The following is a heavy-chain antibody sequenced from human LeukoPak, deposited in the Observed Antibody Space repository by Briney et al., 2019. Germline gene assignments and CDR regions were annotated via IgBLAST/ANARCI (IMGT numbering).Heavy chain of an antibody. CDR2: IYYSGST. D-gene: IGHD6-19*01. CDR1: GGSISSYY. CDR3: ATGYSSGWYYFDY. V-gene: IGHV4-59*01. Sequence: SETLSLTCNVSGGSISSYYWSWIRQPPGKGLEWIGYIYYSGSTNYNPSLKGRVTISVDTSKNQFSLKLSSVTAADTAVYYCATGYSSGWYYFDYWGQGTLVTVSS. J-gene: IGHJ4*02.